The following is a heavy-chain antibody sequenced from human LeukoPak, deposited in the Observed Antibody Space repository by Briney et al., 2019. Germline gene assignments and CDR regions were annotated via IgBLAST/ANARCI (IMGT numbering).Heavy chain of an antibody. D-gene: IGHD1-26*01. CDR1: GFTFSSYA. Sequence: GSLRLSCAASGFTFSSYAMSWVRQPPGKGLEWIGEIYHSGSTNYNPSLKSRVTISVDRSKNQFSLKLSSVTAADTAIYYCARSIVGPGTSYFDQWGQGTLVAVSS. CDR3: ARSIVGPGTSYFDQ. CDR2: IYHSGST. V-gene: IGHV4-4*02. J-gene: IGHJ4*02.